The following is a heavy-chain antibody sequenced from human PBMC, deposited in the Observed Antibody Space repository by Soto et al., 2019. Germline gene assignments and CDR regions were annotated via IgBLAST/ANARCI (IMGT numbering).Heavy chain of an antibody. J-gene: IGHJ6*02. CDR1: GFTFSSYA. V-gene: IGHV3-30-3*01. Sequence: LRLSCAASGFTFSSYAMHWVRQAPGKGLEWVAVISYDGNNQDYTDSVRGRFTISRDNSRNTLYLHMNSLRSEDTAVYYCARPGSGYDVLSGQYFYFYHTVDVWGQGTTVTVSS. D-gene: IGHD3-3*01. CDR2: ISYDGNNQ. CDR3: ARPGSGYDVLSGQYFYFYHTVDV.